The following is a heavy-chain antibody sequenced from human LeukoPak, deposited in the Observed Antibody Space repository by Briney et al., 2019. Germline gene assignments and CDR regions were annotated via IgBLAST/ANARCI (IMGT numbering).Heavy chain of an antibody. CDR1: GGSISSGSYY. Sequence: SETLSLTCTVSGGSISSGSYYWSWIRQPAGKGLEWIGRIYTSGSTNYNPSLKSRVTISVDTSKNQFSLKLGSVTAADTAVYYCASSFGVAWYYFDYWGQGTLVTVSS. CDR2: IYTSGST. V-gene: IGHV4-61*02. D-gene: IGHD3-3*01. CDR3: ASSFGVAWYYFDY. J-gene: IGHJ4*02.